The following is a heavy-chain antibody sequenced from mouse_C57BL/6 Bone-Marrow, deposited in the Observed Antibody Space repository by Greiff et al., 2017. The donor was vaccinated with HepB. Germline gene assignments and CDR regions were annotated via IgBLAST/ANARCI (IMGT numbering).Heavy chain of an antibody. V-gene: IGHV5-9*01. Sequence: EVHLVESGGGLVKPGGSLKLSCAASGFTFSSYTMSWVRQTPEKRLEWVATISGGGGNTYYPDSVKGRFTISRDNAENTLYLQMSSLRSEDTALYYCSRDGYYPYYFDYWGQGTTLTVSS. D-gene: IGHD2-3*01. CDR1: GFTFSSYT. J-gene: IGHJ2*01. CDR2: ISGGGGNT. CDR3: SRDGYYPYYFDY.